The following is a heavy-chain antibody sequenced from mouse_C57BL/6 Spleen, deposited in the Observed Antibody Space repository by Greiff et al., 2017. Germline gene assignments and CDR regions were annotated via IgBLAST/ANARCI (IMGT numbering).Heavy chain of an antibody. D-gene: IGHD2-12*01. CDR3: ASYSHYYAMDY. J-gene: IGHJ4*01. CDR1: GYTFTSYW. V-gene: IGHV1-55*01. CDR2: IYPGSGST. Sequence: QVQLKQPGAELVKPGASVKMSCKASGYTFTSYWITWVKQRPGQGLEWIGDIYPGSGSTNYNEKFKSKATLTVDTSSSTAYMQLSSLTSEDSAVYYCASYSHYYAMDYWGQGTSVTVSS.